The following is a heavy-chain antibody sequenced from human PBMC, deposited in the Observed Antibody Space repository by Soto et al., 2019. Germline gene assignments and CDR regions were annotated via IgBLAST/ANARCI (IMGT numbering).Heavy chain of an antibody. D-gene: IGHD3-10*01. Sequence: GGSLRLSCAASGFTFSSYGMHWVRQAPGKGLEWVAIISYDGSNKYYADSEKGRFTISRNNSKNTLYLQMNSLRAEDTAVYYCAKGGYYGSGSYRSYYYYGMDVWGQGTTVTVSS. CDR1: GFTFSSYG. CDR2: ISYDGSNK. CDR3: AKGGYYGSGSYRSYYYYGMDV. J-gene: IGHJ6*02. V-gene: IGHV3-30*18.